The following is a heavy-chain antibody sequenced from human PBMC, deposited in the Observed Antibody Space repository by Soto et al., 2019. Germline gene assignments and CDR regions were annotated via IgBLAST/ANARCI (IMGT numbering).Heavy chain of an antibody. D-gene: IGHD6-13*01. CDR2: INHSGST. J-gene: IGHJ4*02. CDR1: GGSFSGYY. Sequence: PSETLSLTCAVYGGSFSGYYWSWIRQPPGKGLEWIGEINHSGSTNYNPSLKSRVTISVDTSKNQFSLKLSSVTAADTAVYYCARALSSWYDLVYFDYWGQGTPVTVSS. CDR3: ARALSSWYDLVYFDY. V-gene: IGHV4-34*01.